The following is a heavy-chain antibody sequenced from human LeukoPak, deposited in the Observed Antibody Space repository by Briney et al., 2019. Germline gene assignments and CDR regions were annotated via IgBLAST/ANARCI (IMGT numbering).Heavy chain of an antibody. CDR1: GYTFTGYY. CDR3: VRAGIAAALDY. CDR2: INPNSGGT. Sequence: VASVKVSCKASGYTFTGYYMHWVRQAPGQGLEWMGWINPNSGGTDYAQKFQGRVTMTRDTSISTAYMELSRLRSDDTAVYYCVRAGIAAALDYWGQGTLVTVSS. J-gene: IGHJ4*02. D-gene: IGHD6-13*01. V-gene: IGHV1-2*02.